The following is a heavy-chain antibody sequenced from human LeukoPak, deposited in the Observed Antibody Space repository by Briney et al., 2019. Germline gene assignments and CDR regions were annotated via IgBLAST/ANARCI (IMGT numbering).Heavy chain of an antibody. CDR1: GGSISSGGYY. V-gene: IGHV4-31*03. J-gene: IGHJ3*02. CDR3: ARTLDFSVTGNAFDI. CDR2: IYYSGST. Sequence: SETLSLTCTVSGGSISSGGYYWSWIRQHPGKGLEWIGYIYYSGSTYYNPSLKSRVTISVDTSKNQFSLKPSSVTAADTAVYYCARTLDFSVTGNAFDIWGQGTMVTVSS. D-gene: IGHD3-10*01.